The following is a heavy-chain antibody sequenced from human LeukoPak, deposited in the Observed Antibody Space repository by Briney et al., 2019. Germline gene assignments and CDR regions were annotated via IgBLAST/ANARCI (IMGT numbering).Heavy chain of an antibody. D-gene: IGHD5-24*01. CDR1: GFPFSSYW. J-gene: IGHJ4*02. V-gene: IGHV3-7*04. Sequence: GGSLRLSCVASGFPFSSYWMTWVRQAPGKGLEWVANIKQDGSKKSYVDSVKGRFIISRDNAKNSLYLQMNSLRAEDTAIYYCTRVGYIDEGIDYWGQGTLVIVSS. CDR3: TRVGYIDEGIDY. CDR2: IKQDGSKK.